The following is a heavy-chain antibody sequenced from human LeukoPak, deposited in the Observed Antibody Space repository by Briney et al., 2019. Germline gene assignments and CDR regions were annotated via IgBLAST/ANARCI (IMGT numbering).Heavy chain of an antibody. CDR1: GFTFDDYG. D-gene: IGHD2-15*01. CDR2: IRYDGSNE. CDR3: AKVMPPGRIRFYSYYMDV. Sequence: PGGSLRLSCAASGFTFDDYGMSWVRQAPGKGLEWVAFIRYDGSNEYYADSVKGRFTISRDKSKNTLSLQMNGLRVEDTAVYYCAKVMPPGRIRFYSYYMDVWGKGTTVTVS. J-gene: IGHJ6*03. V-gene: IGHV3-30*02.